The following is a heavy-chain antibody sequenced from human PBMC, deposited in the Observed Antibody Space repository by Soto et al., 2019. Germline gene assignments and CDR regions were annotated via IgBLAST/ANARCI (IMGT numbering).Heavy chain of an antibody. J-gene: IGHJ4*02. CDR1: GFTFSNYG. CDR3: AKAFKSSRPHYFDY. CDR2: ISYEGSNK. V-gene: IGHV3-30*18. Sequence: GGSLRLSCAASGFTFSNYGMHWVRQAPGKGLEWVAVISYEGSNKYYADSVKGRFTISRDNSKNTLSLQMNSLRAEDTAVYYCAKAFKSSRPHYFDYRGQGTLVTVSS.